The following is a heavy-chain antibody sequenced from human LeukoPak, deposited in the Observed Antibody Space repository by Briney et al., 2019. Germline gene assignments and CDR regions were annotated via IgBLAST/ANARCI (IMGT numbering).Heavy chain of an antibody. Sequence: ASVKVSCKVSGYTLIELSIHWVRQAPGKGLEWMGGFDPEDVETIYAQKFQGRVTMTEDTYTDTAYMELSSLSSEDTAVYYCATYSGYAAYWGQGTLVSVSS. CDR3: ATYSGYAAY. V-gene: IGHV1-24*01. CDR2: FDPEDVET. J-gene: IGHJ4*02. CDR1: GYTLIELS. D-gene: IGHD5-12*01.